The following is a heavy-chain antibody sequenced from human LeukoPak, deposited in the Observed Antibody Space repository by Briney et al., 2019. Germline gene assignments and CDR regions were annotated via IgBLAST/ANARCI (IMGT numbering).Heavy chain of an antibody. J-gene: IGHJ6*03. CDR2: SRNKANSYST. CDR1: GFTSSDHY. CDR3: GVGASIANYYSYMDV. V-gene: IGHV3-72*01. D-gene: IGHD1-26*01. Sequence: GGSLRLSCAASGFTSSDHYMDWVCQAPGKGLEWIGRSRNKANSYSTEYAASVKGRFTISRDESENSLYLQMNGLKTEDTAVYYCGVGASIANYYSYMDVWGKGTTVTVSS.